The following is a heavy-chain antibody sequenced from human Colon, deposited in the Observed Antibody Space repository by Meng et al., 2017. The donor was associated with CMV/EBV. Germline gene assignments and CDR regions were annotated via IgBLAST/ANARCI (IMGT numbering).Heavy chain of an antibody. Sequence: GGSLRLSCAASGFTVSTSYMSWVRQTPGKGLEWVALIYSGGPTAHADSVKGRFTISRDNSKNILYLQMNSLRAEDTAVYYCAVIGGCSSTSCSVPGNWFDPWGQGTLVTVSS. D-gene: IGHD2-2*01. CDR2: IYSGGPT. CDR3: AVIGGCSSTSCSVPGNWFDP. CDR1: GFTVSTSY. J-gene: IGHJ5*02. V-gene: IGHV3-66*01.